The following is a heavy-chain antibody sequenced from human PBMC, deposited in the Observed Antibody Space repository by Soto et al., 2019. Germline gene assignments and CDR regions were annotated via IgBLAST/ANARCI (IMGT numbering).Heavy chain of an antibody. CDR2: IYHSGST. CDR1: GGSISSSNW. D-gene: IGHD4-17*01. Sequence: SETLSLTCAVSGGSISSSNWWSWVRQPPGKGLEWIGEIYHSGSTNYNPSLKSRVTISVDTSKNQFSLKLSSVTAADTAVYYCARGRRTTVTIDYWGQGTLVNVSS. J-gene: IGHJ4*02. V-gene: IGHV4-4*02. CDR3: ARGRRTTVTIDY.